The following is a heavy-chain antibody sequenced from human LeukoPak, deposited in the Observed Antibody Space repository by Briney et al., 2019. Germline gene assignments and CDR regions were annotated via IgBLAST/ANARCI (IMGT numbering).Heavy chain of an antibody. Sequence: GGSLRLSCVGSGFTFGNFAIHWARQAPGKGLEWLSLISFDGKNEHYADSAKGRFTISRDNSKNTVYLQMNSLRAEDTAVYYCARGSRITMVRGADFDYWGQGTLVTVSS. CDR1: GFTFGNFA. CDR2: ISFDGKNE. D-gene: IGHD3-10*01. J-gene: IGHJ4*02. V-gene: IGHV3-30*04. CDR3: ARGSRITMVRGADFDY.